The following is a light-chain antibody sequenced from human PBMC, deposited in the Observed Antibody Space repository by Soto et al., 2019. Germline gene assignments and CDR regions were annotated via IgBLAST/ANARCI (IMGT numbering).Light chain of an antibody. V-gene: IGKV1-33*01. CDR3: QQYDNLLT. CDR2: DAS. CDR1: QDISNY. J-gene: IGKJ4*01. Sequence: DIQMTQSPSSLSASVGDRVTITCQASQDISNYLNWYQQKPGKAPKLLIYDASNLETGVPSRFSGSGSGTDFTFNISSLQPEDIATDYCQQYDNLLTFGGGTKVEIK.